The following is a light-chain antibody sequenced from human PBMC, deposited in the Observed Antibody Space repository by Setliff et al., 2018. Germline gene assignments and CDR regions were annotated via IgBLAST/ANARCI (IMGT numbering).Light chain of an antibody. V-gene: IGLV2-14*03. CDR2: DVT. CDR3: SSYTTSGTYV. CDR1: SSDVGGYNY. Sequence: QSVLAQPASVSGSPGQWITISCSGTSSDVGGYNYVSWYQQRPGKAPKLMIYDVTNRPSGISNRFSGSKSGNTASLIISGLQAEDDADYYCSSYTTSGTYVFGTGTKVTVL. J-gene: IGLJ1*01.